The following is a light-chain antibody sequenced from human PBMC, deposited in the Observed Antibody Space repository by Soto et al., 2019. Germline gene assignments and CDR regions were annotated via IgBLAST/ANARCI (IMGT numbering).Light chain of an antibody. Sequence: EIVLTQSPATLSLSPGERATLSCRASQSVSSYLAWYQQKPGQAPRLLIYDASNRATGIPARFIGSGSGTDFTLTISSLAPDDFAVYYCQQRSDWPSTFGGGTKVQIK. CDR2: DAS. CDR1: QSVSSY. CDR3: QQRSDWPST. J-gene: IGKJ4*01. V-gene: IGKV3-11*01.